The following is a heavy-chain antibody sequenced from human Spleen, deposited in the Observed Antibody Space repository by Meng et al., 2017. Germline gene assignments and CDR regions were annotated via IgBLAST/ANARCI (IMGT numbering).Heavy chain of an antibody. CDR3: VRVAAAGYFDF. CDR1: GDSISTTTYY. Sequence: QIQLQESGPGLVKPSETLSLTCTVSGDSISTTTYYWGWIRQPPGQRLEWIGSMFSTGSIYYNPSLQSRVTLSVHTSKNQFSLKLSSVTAADTAMYFCVRVAAAGYFDFWGQGTLVTVSS. V-gene: IGHV4-39*07. J-gene: IGHJ4*02. D-gene: IGHD6-13*01. CDR2: MFSTGSI.